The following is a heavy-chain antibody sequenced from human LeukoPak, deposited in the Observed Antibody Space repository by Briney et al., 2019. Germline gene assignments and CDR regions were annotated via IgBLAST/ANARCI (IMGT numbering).Heavy chain of an antibody. V-gene: IGHV4-39*07. CDR1: GGSISSSSYY. Sequence: SETLSLTCTASGGSISSSSYYWGWIRQPPGKGLEWIGSIYYSGSTYYNPSLKSRVTISVDTSKNQFSLKLSSVTAADTAVYYCARDLLDPDQRYNWFDPWGQGTLVTVSS. CDR3: ARDLLDPDQRYNWFDP. J-gene: IGHJ5*02. CDR2: IYYSGST. D-gene: IGHD2-2*01.